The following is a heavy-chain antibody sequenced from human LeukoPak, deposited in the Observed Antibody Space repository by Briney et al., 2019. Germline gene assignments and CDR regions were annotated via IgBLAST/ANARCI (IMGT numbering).Heavy chain of an antibody. CDR1: GFTFSSYA. D-gene: IGHD3-22*01. V-gene: IGHV3-23*01. J-gene: IGHJ4*02. CDR3: AKDLTYYYDSSGYYYQY. CDR2: ISGSGDYT. Sequence: GGSLRLSCAASGFTFSSYAMSWVRQAPGEGLEWVSGISGSGDYTYYADSVKGRFTISRGNSKNTLYLQMNSLRAEDTAVYYCAKDLTYYYDSSGYYYQYWGQGTLVTVSS.